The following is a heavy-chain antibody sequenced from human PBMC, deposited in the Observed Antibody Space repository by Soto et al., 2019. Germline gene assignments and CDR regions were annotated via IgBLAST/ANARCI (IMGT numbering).Heavy chain of an antibody. CDR2: IYHSGST. Sequence: QLXLQESGSGLVKPSQTLSLTCAVSGGSISSGGYSWSWIRQPPGKGLEWIGYIYHSGSTYYNPSLKSRVTLSVDRSKNQFSLKLSSVTAADTAVYYCARTESGTFDPWGQGTLVTVSS. J-gene: IGHJ5*02. CDR1: GGSISSGGYS. V-gene: IGHV4-30-2*01. CDR3: ARTESGTFDP. D-gene: IGHD1-7*01.